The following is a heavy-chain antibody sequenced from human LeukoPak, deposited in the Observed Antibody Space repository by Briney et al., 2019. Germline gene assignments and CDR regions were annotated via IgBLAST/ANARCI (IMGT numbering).Heavy chain of an antibody. J-gene: IGHJ5*02. CDR3: ARAGIYYDSSGYYFERQNWFDP. CDR2: IYTSGST. Sequence: SETLSLTCTVSGGSISSYYWSWIRQPAGKGLEWIGRIYTSGSTNYNPSLKSRVTISVDTSKNQFSLKLSSVTAADTAVYYCARAGIYYDSSGYYFERQNWFDPWGQGTLVTVSS. CDR1: GGSISSYY. V-gene: IGHV4-4*07. D-gene: IGHD3-22*01.